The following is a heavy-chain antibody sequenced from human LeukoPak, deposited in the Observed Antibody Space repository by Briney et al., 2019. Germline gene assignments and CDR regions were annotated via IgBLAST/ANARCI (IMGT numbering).Heavy chain of an antibody. Sequence: PGGSLRLSCAASGFTFSSYGMHWVRQAPGKGLEWVAVISYDGSNKYYADSVKGRFTISRDNSKNTLYLQMNSLRAEDTALYYCAKDRVYYYDSSGQYDAFDIWGQGTMVTVSS. CDR1: GFTFSSYG. CDR3: AKDRVYYYDSSGQYDAFDI. D-gene: IGHD3-22*01. J-gene: IGHJ3*02. CDR2: ISYDGSNK. V-gene: IGHV3-30*18.